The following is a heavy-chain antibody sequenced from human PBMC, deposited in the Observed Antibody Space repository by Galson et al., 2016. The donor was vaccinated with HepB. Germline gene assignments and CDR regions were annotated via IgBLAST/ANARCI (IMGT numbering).Heavy chain of an antibody. Sequence: SQRLSCAASGFTFNSYAMIWVRQDPGKGLEWVSAVSGSGYNTYYTDSVKGRFTVSRDNSQNTLYLQMNSLRVEDTAVYYCAKSSDSSGLRVRRDAFDIWGQGTMVTVSS. CDR1: GFTFNSYA. CDR2: VSGSGYNT. CDR3: AKSSDSSGLRVRRDAFDI. J-gene: IGHJ3*02. D-gene: IGHD3-22*01. V-gene: IGHV3-23*01.